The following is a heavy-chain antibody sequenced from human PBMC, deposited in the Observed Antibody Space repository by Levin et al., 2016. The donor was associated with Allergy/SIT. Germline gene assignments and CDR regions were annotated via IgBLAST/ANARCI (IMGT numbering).Heavy chain of an antibody. CDR2: ISNSGSYI. J-gene: IGHJ4*02. Sequence: VRQAPGKGLDWVSSISNSGSYIYYAESLKGRVTISRDSAKNSVYLQINTLRAEDTAVYYCARGSLDFWGRGTLVTVSS. V-gene: IGHV3-21*01. D-gene: IGHD6-19*01. CDR3: ARGSLDF.